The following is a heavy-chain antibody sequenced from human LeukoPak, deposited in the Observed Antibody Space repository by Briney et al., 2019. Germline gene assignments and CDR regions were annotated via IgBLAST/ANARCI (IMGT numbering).Heavy chain of an antibody. D-gene: IGHD3-3*01. CDR1: GFTFSSYA. V-gene: IGHV3-23*01. J-gene: IGHJ2*01. CDR2: ISGSGGST. Sequence: GGSLRLSCAASGFTFSSYAMSWVRQAPGKGLEWVSAISGSGGSTYYADSVKGRFTISRDNSKNTLYLQMNSLRAEDTAVYYCAREVHVPYDFWSGYYPNWYFDLWGRGTLVTVSS. CDR3: AREVHVPYDFWSGYYPNWYFDL.